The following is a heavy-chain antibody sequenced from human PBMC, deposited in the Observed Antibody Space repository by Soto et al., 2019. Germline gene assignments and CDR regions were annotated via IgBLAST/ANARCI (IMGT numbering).Heavy chain of an antibody. CDR2: ISSSSSYI. Sequence: GGSLRLSCAASGFTFSSYSMNWVRQAPGKGLEWVSSISSSSSYIYYADSVKGRFTISRDNAKNSLYLQMNSLRAEDTAVYYCASVSSEVVAATQLDYWGQGTLVTVSS. CDR3: ASVSSEVVAATQLDY. CDR1: GFTFSSYS. V-gene: IGHV3-21*01. D-gene: IGHD2-15*01. J-gene: IGHJ4*02.